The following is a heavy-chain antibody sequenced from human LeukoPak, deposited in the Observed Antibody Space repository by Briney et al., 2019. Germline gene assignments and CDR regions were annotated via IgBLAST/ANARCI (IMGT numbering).Heavy chain of an antibody. CDR3: AKDSGYYYYYMDV. J-gene: IGHJ6*03. Sequence: GGSLRLSCAASGFTFSSYGMHWVRQAPGKGLEWVAFIRYDGSNKYYADSVKDRFTISRDNSKNTLYLQMNSLRAEDTAVYYCAKDSGYYYYYMDVWGKGTTVTVSS. CDR2: IRYDGSNK. V-gene: IGHV3-30*02. CDR1: GFTFSSYG. D-gene: IGHD6-25*01.